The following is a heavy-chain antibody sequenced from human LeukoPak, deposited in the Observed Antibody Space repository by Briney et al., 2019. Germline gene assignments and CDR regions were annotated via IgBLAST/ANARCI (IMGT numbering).Heavy chain of an antibody. CDR2: IIPIFGTA. CDR1: GGTFSSYA. V-gene: IGHV1-69*05. J-gene: IGHJ4*02. D-gene: IGHD3-22*01. CDR3: ARDLKPYDSSGYYYS. Sequence: SVKVSCKASGGTFSSYAISWVRQAPGQGLEWMGGIIPIFGTANYAQKFQGRVTITTDESTSTAYMELSSLRSEDTAVYCCARDLKPYDSSGYYYSWGQGTLVTVSS.